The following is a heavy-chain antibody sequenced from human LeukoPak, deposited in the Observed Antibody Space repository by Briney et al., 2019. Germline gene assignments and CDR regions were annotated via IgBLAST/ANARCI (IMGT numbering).Heavy chain of an antibody. CDR2: INPNSGGT. V-gene: IGHV1-2*02. J-gene: IGHJ4*02. CDR3: ARQSIAARQYYY. D-gene: IGHD6-6*01. Sequence: ASVKVSCKASGYTFTGYYMHWVRQAPGQGLEWMGWINPNSGGTNYAQKFQGRVTITRDTSISTAYMELSRLRSDDTAVYYCARQSIAARQYYYWGQGTLVTVSS. CDR1: GYTFTGYY.